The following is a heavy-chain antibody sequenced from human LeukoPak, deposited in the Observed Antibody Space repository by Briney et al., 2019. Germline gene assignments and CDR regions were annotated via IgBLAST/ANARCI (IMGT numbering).Heavy chain of an antibody. CDR1: GFTFSSYS. J-gene: IGHJ4*02. D-gene: IGHD3-3*01. V-gene: IGHV3-21*01. Sequence: GGSLRLSCAASGFTFSSYSMNWVRQAPGKGLEWVSSISSSSSYIYYADSVKGRFTISRDNAKNSLYLQMNSLRAEDTAVYYCARDRRDFWSGQDYWGQGTLVTVSS. CDR2: ISSSSSYI. CDR3: ARDRRDFWSGQDY.